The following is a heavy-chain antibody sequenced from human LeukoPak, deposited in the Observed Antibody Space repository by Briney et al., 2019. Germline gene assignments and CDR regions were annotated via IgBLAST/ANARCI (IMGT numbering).Heavy chain of an antibody. CDR3: ARDVSAAEDNWFDP. CDR1: GGSISSYY. CDR2: IYYSGST. J-gene: IGHJ5*02. D-gene: IGHD6-13*01. V-gene: IGHV4-59*12. Sequence: PSETLSLTCTVSGGSISSYYWSWIRQPPGKGLEWIGYIYYSGSTNYNPSLKSRVTISVDTSKNQFSLKLSSVTAADTAVYYCARDVSAAEDNWFDPWGQGTLVTVSS.